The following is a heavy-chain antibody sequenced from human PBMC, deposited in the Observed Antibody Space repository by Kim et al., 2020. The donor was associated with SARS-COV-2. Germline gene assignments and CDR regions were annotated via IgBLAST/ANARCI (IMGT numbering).Heavy chain of an antibody. CDR3: ARDTLAPLYDSSGSDAFDI. CDR1: GGSISSGGYY. D-gene: IGHD3-22*01. Sequence: SETLSLTCTVSGGSISSGGYYWSWIRQHPGKGLEWIGYIYYSGSTYYNPSLKSRVTISVDTSKNQFSLKLSSVTAADTAVYYCARDTLAPLYDSSGSDAFDIWGQGTMVTVSS. V-gene: IGHV4-31*03. J-gene: IGHJ3*02. CDR2: IYYSGST.